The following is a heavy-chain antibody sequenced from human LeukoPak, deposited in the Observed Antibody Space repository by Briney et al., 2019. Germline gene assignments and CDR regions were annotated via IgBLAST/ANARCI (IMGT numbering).Heavy chain of an antibody. CDR2: ISAYNGNT. CDR1: GYTFTSYG. CDR3: ARDREELAPFDY. D-gene: IGHD6-6*01. V-gene: IGHV1-18*01. J-gene: IGHJ4*02. Sequence: ASVKVSCKATGYTFTSYGISWVRQAPGQGLEWMGWISAYNGNTSYAQKLQGRVTMTTDTSTSTAYMELRSLRSDDTAVYYCARDREELAPFDYWGQGTLVTVSS.